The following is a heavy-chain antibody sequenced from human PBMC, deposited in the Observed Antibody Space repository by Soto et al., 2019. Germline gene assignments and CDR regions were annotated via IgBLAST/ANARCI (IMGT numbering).Heavy chain of an antibody. Sequence: ASVKVSCKASGYTFTGYYMHWVRQAPGQGLEWMGWINPNSGGTNYAQKFQGWVTMTRDTSISTAYMELSRLRSDDTAVYYCARDRNSGYDSGVFDYWGQGTLVTVSS. J-gene: IGHJ4*02. V-gene: IGHV1-2*04. CDR1: GYTFTGYY. D-gene: IGHD5-12*01. CDR3: ARDRNSGYDSGVFDY. CDR2: INPNSGGT.